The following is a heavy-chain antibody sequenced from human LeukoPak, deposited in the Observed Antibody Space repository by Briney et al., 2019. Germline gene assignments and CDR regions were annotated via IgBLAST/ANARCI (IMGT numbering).Heavy chain of an antibody. D-gene: IGHD1-26*01. CDR3: ARDRGYSGSSYAFDI. V-gene: IGHV3-7*01. J-gene: IGHJ3*02. CDR2: IKQDGSEK. Sequence: GGSLRLSCAASGFTFSSYWMSWVRQAPGKGLEWVANIKQDGSEKYYVDSVKGRFTISRDNAKNSLYLQMNSLRAEDTAVYYCARDRGYSGSSYAFDIWGQGTMVTVSS. CDR1: GFTFSSYW.